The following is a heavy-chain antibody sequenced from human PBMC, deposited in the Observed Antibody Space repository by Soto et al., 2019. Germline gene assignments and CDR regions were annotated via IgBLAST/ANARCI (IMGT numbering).Heavy chain of an antibody. Sequence: ASVKVSCKASDYTFASYGVSWVRQAPGQGLEWMGWISAYNGNTNYAQNLQGRVTMTTDTSTSTAYMDLRSLRSDDTAIYYCARDYDGSAKRLSYGMDVWGQGTTVTVSS. CDR3: ARDYDGSAKRLSYGMDV. CDR2: ISAYNGNT. D-gene: IGHD3-10*01. J-gene: IGHJ6*02. CDR1: DYTFASYG. V-gene: IGHV1-18*04.